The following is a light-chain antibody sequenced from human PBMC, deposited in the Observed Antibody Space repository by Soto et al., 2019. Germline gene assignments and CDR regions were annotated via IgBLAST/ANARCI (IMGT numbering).Light chain of an antibody. Sequence: EIVLTQSPGTLSVSPGERATLSCRSSQSVSSTLAWYQQKPVQPPTLLFYGASTGATGIPARCSGSGSETEFTRTISSLQSEDFAVDDCQQYDNWPWTFGKGTKVEIK. CDR1: QSVSST. CDR2: GAS. V-gene: IGKV3-15*01. J-gene: IGKJ1*01. CDR3: QQYDNWPWT.